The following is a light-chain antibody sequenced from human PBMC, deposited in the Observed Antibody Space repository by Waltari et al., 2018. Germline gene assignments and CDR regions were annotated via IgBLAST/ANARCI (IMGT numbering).Light chain of an antibody. Sequence: NFMLTQPHSVSESPGKTVSISCTRSSGSIARNYVQWYQQRPGSAPTIVIYEDDQRPSGVPDRFSGSSDSSSNSASLTSSGGKTEDEADYYCQSYDAYVVFGGGTRLTVL. CDR3: QSYDAYVV. CDR1: SGSIARNY. J-gene: IGLJ2*01. V-gene: IGLV6-57*03. CDR2: EDD.